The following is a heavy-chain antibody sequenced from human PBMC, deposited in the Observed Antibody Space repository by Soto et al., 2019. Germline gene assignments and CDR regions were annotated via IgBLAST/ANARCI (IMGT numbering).Heavy chain of an antibody. CDR2: INHSGST. CDR1: GGSFSGYY. Sequence: SETLSLTCAVYGGSFSGYYWSWIRQPPGKGLGWIGEINHSGSTNYNPSLKSRVTISVDTSKNQFSLKLSSVTAADTAVYYCARGDMVRGVIPRYYYYYGMDVWGQGTTVTVSS. J-gene: IGHJ6*02. V-gene: IGHV4-34*01. CDR3: ARGDMVRGVIPRYYYYYGMDV. D-gene: IGHD3-10*01.